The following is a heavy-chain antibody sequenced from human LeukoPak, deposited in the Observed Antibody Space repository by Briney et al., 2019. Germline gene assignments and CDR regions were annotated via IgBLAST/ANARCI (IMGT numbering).Heavy chain of an antibody. V-gene: IGHV4-38-2*01. CDR3: ARPAYYDFWSGYYDY. CDR2: IYHSGST. J-gene: IGHJ4*02. CDR1: GYSISSGYY. Sequence: PSETLSLTCAVSGYSISSGYYWGWIRQPPGKGLEWIGSIYHSGSTYYNPSPKSRVTISVDTSKNQFSLKLSSVTAADTAVYYCARPAYYDFWSGYYDYWGQGTLVTVSS. D-gene: IGHD3-3*01.